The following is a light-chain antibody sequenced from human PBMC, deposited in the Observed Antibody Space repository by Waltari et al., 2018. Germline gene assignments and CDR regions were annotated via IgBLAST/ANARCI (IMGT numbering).Light chain of an antibody. CDR3: QQYNDWPLT. V-gene: IGKV3-15*01. CDR1: QSVNSR. J-gene: IGKJ1*01. CDR2: GAS. Sequence: EIVMTQSPATLSASPGERVTLSCRASQSVNSRLAWYQQKPGQAPTHLIYGASTRATGIPARFSGSGSATEFTLTISSLQSEDFAVYYCQQYNDWPLTFGQGTKVEIK.